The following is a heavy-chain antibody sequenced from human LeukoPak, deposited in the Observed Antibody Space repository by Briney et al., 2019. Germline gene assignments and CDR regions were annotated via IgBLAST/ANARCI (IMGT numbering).Heavy chain of an antibody. CDR1: GGSISSYY. J-gene: IGHJ4*02. CDR3: ARARYGYYDSSGYCDY. CDR2: IYYSGST. Sequence: KPSETLSLTCTVSGGSISSYYWSWIRQPPGKGLEWIGYIYYSGSTNYNPSLKSRVTISVDTSKNQCSLKLSSVTAADTAVYYCARARYGYYDSSGYCDYWGQGTLVTVSS. D-gene: IGHD3-22*01. V-gene: IGHV4-59*01.